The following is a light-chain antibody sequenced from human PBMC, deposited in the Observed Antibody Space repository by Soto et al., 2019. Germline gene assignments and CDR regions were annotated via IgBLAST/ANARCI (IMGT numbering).Light chain of an antibody. CDR1: QSVSVNS. CDR2: AAS. Sequence: EIVLTQSPGTLSLSPGERATLSCRASQSVSVNSLAWYQQKGGQAPRLLIYAASTRAKGVPDRFSGSGSGTAFALTISRLETEDFAVYYCQQYGGSPFTFGPGTKVDIK. J-gene: IGKJ3*01. V-gene: IGKV3-20*01. CDR3: QQYGGSPFT.